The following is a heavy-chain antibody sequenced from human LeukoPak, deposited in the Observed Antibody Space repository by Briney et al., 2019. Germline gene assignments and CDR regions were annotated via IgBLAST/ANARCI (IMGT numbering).Heavy chain of an antibody. J-gene: IGHJ4*02. Sequence: GGSLRLSCAASGFTFGSYGMHWVRQAPGKGLEWVTFIRSDGSNKYYADSVKGRFTISRDNSKNTLYLQMNSLRAEDTAVYYCARAEQWLVLDYWGQGTLVTVSS. D-gene: IGHD6-19*01. CDR2: IRSDGSNK. CDR3: ARAEQWLVLDY. CDR1: GFTFGSYG. V-gene: IGHV3-30*02.